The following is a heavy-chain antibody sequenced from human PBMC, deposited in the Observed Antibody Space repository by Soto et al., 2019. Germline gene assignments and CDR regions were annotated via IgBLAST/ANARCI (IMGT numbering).Heavy chain of an antibody. V-gene: IGHV4-39*01. Sequence: SETLSLTCSVSGGSISSSSYFWGWIRQPPGKGLEWIGSVHSSGSTYYNPSLKSRVIISIDTPKNQFSLKLNSVTAADTAMYYCARARLEGFLNHYYYYMDVWGKGTTVTVSS. CDR3: ARARLEGFLNHYYYYMDV. J-gene: IGHJ6*03. CDR1: GGSISSSSYF. CDR2: VHSSGST.